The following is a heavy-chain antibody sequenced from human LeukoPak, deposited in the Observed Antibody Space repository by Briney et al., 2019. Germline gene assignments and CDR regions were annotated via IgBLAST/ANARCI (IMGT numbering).Heavy chain of an antibody. CDR3: ARWGDDYGDQSRALDI. CDR2: ISAYNANT. V-gene: IGHV1-18*01. CDR1: GYTFMNSG. Sequence: ASVKVSCKASGYTFMNSGISWVRQAPGQGLEWLGWISAYNANTYYAQKVQGRVTMTTDTSTSTAYMELRSLRSDDTAVYYCARWGDDYGDQSRALDIWGQGTMVTVSS. J-gene: IGHJ3*02. D-gene: IGHD4-17*01.